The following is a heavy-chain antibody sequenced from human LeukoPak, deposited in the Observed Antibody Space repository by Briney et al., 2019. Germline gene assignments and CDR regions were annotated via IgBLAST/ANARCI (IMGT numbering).Heavy chain of an antibody. CDR3: ASFSGSYLFDY. CDR1: GGTFTSYA. V-gene: IGHV1-69*05. D-gene: IGHD1-26*01. CDR2: IIPIFGTA. Sequence: SVKVSCKASGGTFTSYAISWTRQAPGQGLEGMGGIIPIFGTANYAQKFQGRVTITTDESTSTAYMELSSLRSEDTAVYYCASFSGSYLFDYWGQGTLVTVSS. J-gene: IGHJ4*02.